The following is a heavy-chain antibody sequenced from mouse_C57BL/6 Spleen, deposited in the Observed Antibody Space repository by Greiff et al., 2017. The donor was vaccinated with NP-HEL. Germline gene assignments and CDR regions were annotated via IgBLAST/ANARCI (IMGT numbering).Heavy chain of an antibody. J-gene: IGHJ4*01. CDR3: ARDSYAMDY. CDR2: IYPGDGDT. Sequence: QVQLQQSGPELVKPGASVKISCKASGYAFSSSWMNWVKQRPGKGLEWIGRIYPGDGDTNYNGKLKGKAKLTADKSSSTAYMQLSSLTSEDSAVYFCARDSYAMDYWGQGTSVTVSS. V-gene: IGHV1-82*01. CDR1: GYAFSSSW.